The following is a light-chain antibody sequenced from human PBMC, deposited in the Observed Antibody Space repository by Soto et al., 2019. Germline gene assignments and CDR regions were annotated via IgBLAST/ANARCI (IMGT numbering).Light chain of an antibody. CDR2: DAS. CDR1: QSISSW. CDR3: QQYNNYFRT. V-gene: IGKV1-5*01. J-gene: IGKJ1*01. Sequence: EIQMTQSPFTLSATVGDRVTITCRAGQSISSWLAWYQQKPGKAPKLLIYDASSLESGVPSRFSGSGSGTEFTLTITSLQPDDFATYYCQQYNNYFRTFGQGTKVDIK.